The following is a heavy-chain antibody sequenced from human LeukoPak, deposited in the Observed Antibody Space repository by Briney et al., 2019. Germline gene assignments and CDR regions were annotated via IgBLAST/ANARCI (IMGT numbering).Heavy chain of an antibody. D-gene: IGHD3-22*01. CDR1: GYTFTSYY. Sequence: ASVKVSCKASGYTFTSYYMHWVRQAPGQGLEWMGIINPSGGSTSYAQKFQGRVTMTRDTSTSTVYMELSSLRSEDTAVYYCASFEKVYYYDSSGPIRHYYYYGMDVWGQGTTVTVSS. V-gene: IGHV1-46*01. CDR2: INPSGGST. CDR3: ASFEKVYYYDSSGPIRHYYYYGMDV. J-gene: IGHJ6*02.